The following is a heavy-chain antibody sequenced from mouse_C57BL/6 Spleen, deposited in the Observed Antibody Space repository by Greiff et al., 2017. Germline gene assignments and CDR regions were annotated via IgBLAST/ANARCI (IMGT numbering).Heavy chain of an antibody. CDR1: GYTFTSYG. J-gene: IGHJ2*01. D-gene: IGHD4-1*01. Sequence: VQLKESGAELARPGASVKLSCKASGYTFTSYGISWVKQRPGQGLEWIGEIYPRSGNTYYNETFKGKATLTADKSSSTAYMELRSLTSEDSAVYFCARLTGTAEYYFDYWGQGTTLTVSS. CDR3: ARLTGTAEYYFDY. V-gene: IGHV1-81*01. CDR2: IYPRSGNT.